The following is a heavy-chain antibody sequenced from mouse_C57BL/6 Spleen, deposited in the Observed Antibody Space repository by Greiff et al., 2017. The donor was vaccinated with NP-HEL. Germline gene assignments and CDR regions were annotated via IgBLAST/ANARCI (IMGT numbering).Heavy chain of an antibody. CDR1: GYTFTSYW. D-gene: IGHD3-1*01. V-gene: IGHV1-69*01. CDR2: IDPSDSYT. J-gene: IGHJ2*01. CDR3: ARRNSSGRLHYFDY. Sequence: QVQLQQPGAELVMPGASVKLSCKASGYTFTSYWMPWVKQRPGQGLEWIGEIDPSDSYTNYNQKFKGKSTLTVDKSSSTAYMQLSSLTSEDSAVYYCARRNSSGRLHYFDYWGQGTTLTVSS.